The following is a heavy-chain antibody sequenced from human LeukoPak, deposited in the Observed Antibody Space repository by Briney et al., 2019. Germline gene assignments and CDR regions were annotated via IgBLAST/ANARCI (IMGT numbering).Heavy chain of an antibody. J-gene: IGHJ4*02. D-gene: IGHD1-1*01. V-gene: IGHV4-34*01. Sequence: PSETLSLTCAVYGGSFSDYFWSWIRQPPGKGLEWIGEISHSGSTTYNPSLKSRVTISVDTSRNQFSLKLSSVTAADTAVYYCARKTIGTMSPYFDYWGQGTLVTVSS. CDR1: GGSFSDYF. CDR3: ARKTIGTMSPYFDY. CDR2: ISHSGST.